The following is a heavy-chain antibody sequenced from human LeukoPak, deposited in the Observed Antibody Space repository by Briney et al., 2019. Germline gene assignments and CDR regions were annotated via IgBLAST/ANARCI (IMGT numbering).Heavy chain of an antibody. CDR2: IYHSGST. CDR3: ARAEGLSNTMIVIDY. CDR1: GYSIGSGYY. Sequence: PSETLSLTCTVSGYSIGSGYYWGWIRQPPGKGLEWIGSIYHSGSTYYNPSLKSRVTISVDTSKNQFSLKLSSVTAADTAVYYCARAEGLSNTMIVIDYWGQGTLVTVSS. D-gene: IGHD3-22*01. V-gene: IGHV4-38-2*02. J-gene: IGHJ4*02.